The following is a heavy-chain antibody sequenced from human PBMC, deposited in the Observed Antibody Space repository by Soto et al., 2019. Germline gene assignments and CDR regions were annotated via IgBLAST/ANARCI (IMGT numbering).Heavy chain of an antibody. CDR1: GFTFSSYD. J-gene: IGHJ6*02. Sequence: GGSLRLSCAASGFTFSSYDMHWVRQATGKGLEWVSAIGTAGDTYYPGSVKGRFTISRENAKNSLYLQMNSLRAGDTAVYYCARMGNLHYYGMDVWGQGTTVTVSS. CDR2: IGTAGDT. CDR3: ARMGNLHYYGMDV. V-gene: IGHV3-13*04. D-gene: IGHD6-13*01.